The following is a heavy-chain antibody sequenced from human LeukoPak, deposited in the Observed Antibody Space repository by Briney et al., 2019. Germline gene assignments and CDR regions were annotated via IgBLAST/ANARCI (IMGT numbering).Heavy chain of an antibody. CDR2: IYYSGST. CDR1: GGSISSHY. Sequence: PSETPSLTCTVSGGSISSHYWSWIRQPPGKGLEWIGYIYYSGSTYYNPSLKSRVTISVDTSKNQFSLKLSSVTAADTAVYYCARGVNTREGFWFDPWGQGTLVTVSS. D-gene: IGHD1-26*01. V-gene: IGHV4-59*11. CDR3: ARGVNTREGFWFDP. J-gene: IGHJ5*02.